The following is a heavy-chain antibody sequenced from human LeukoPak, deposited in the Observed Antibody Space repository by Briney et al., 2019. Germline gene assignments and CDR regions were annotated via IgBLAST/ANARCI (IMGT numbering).Heavy chain of an antibody. V-gene: IGHV1-18*01. CDR2: ISAYNGNT. CDR1: GYTFTSYG. D-gene: IGHD6-19*01. CDR3: ARVGIAVAGISYFDY. Sequence: GASVKVSCKASGYTFTSYGINWVRQAPGQGLEWMGWISAYNGNTNYAQKLQGRVTMTTDMSTGTAYMELRSLRSEDTAVYYCARVGIAVAGISYFDYCDQGTLVTVSS. J-gene: IGHJ4*02.